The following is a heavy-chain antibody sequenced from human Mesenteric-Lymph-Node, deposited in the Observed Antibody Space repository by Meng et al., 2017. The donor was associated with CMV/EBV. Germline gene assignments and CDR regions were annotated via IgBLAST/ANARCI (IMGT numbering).Heavy chain of an antibody. CDR1: GGSISSSNW. CDR2: IYYSGST. V-gene: IGHV4-4*02. CDR3: ARVGDIVVVPAATHYFDY. Sequence: SETLSLTCDVSGGSISSSNWWSWVRQPPGKGLEWIGYIYYSGSTNYNPSLKSRVTISVDTSKNQFSLKLSSVTAADTAVYYCARVGDIVVVPAATHYFDYWGQGTLVTVSS. D-gene: IGHD2-2*01. J-gene: IGHJ4*02.